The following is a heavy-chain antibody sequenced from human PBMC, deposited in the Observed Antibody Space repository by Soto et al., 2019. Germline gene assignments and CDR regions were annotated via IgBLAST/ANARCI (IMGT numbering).Heavy chain of an antibody. J-gene: IGHJ4*02. V-gene: IGHV4-30-4*01. CDR1: GGSISSGDYY. CDR2: IYYSGST. CDR3: ARVQHPAYFDN. Sequence: SETLSLTCTVSGGSISSGDYYWSWLRQPPGKGLEWIGYIYYSGSTYYNPSLKSRVTISVDTSKNQFSLHLSSVTPEDTAVYYCARVQHPAYFDNWGQGTPVTVSS.